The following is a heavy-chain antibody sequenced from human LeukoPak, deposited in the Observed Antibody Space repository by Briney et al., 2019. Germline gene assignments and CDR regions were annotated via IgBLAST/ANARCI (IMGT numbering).Heavy chain of an antibody. J-gene: IGHJ4*02. Sequence: SETLSLTCTVSGGSISSNYWSWIRQPPGKGLECIGYIYYSGSTNYNPSLKSRVTISVDTSKNQFSLKLSSVTAADTAVYYCARGDILTGYYTAFDYWGQGTLVTVSS. D-gene: IGHD3-9*01. CDR2: IYYSGST. V-gene: IGHV4-59*01. CDR1: GGSISSNY. CDR3: ARGDILTGYYTAFDY.